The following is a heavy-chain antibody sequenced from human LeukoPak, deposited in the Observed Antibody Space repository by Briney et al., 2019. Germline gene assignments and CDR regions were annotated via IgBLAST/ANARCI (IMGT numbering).Heavy chain of an antibody. J-gene: IGHJ3*02. CDR2: ISGSGTDI. Sequence: GGSLRLSCAASGFTFNTYSMNWVRQAPGKRLEWVSAISGSGTDIYYPDSLKGRFTISRDNAKNSLYLQVTSMRAEDTAVYYCARRTYPNDAFDIWGQGTMVSVSS. V-gene: IGHV3-21*01. CDR3: ARRTYPNDAFDI. D-gene: IGHD1-7*01. CDR1: GFTFNTYS.